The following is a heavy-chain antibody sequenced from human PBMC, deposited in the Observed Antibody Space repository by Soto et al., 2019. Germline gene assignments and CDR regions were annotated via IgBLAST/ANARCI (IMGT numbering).Heavy chain of an antibody. CDR3: ARDRLRGYDNRGFYF. V-gene: IGHV5-51*01. Sequence: GESLKISCKGSGYSFTSYWIGWVRQMPGKGLEWMGIIYPGDSDTRYSPSFQGQVTISADKSISTAYLQWSSLKASDTAMYYCARDRLRGYDNRGFYFWSQGTPVTVSS. CDR1: GYSFTSYW. D-gene: IGHD5-12*01. J-gene: IGHJ4*02. CDR2: IYPGDSDT.